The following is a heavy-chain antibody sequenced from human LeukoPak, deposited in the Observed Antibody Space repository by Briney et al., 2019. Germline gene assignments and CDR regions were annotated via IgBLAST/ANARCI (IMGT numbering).Heavy chain of an antibody. CDR3: ARLSMRFGELLYDY. J-gene: IGHJ4*02. CDR1: GGSISSHY. D-gene: IGHD3-10*01. CDR2: IYYSGST. V-gene: IGHV4-59*11. Sequence: NPSETLSLTCTVSGGSISSHYWSWIRQPPGKGLEWIGYIYYSGSTNYNPSLKSRVTISVDTSKNQFSLKLSSVTAADTAVYYCARLSMRFGELLYDYWGQGTLVTVSS.